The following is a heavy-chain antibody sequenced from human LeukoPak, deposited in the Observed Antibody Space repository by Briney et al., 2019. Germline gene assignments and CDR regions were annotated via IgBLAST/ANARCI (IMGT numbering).Heavy chain of an antibody. CDR1: GYSFTSYW. Sequence: GESLKISCKGSGYSFTSYWIGWVRQMPGKGLEWVGIIFPGDSDARYSPSFQGQVTISVDKSISTAYLQWSSLKASDTAMYYCARGKIAAPGTLDYWGQGTLVTVSS. CDR3: ARGKIAAPGTLDY. J-gene: IGHJ4*02. CDR2: IFPGDSDA. D-gene: IGHD6-13*01. V-gene: IGHV5-51*01.